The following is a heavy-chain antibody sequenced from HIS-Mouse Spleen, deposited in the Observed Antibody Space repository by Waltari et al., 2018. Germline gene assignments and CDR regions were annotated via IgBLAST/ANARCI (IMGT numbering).Heavy chain of an antibody. V-gene: IGHV4-34*01. CDR3: AGGGGPLFGY. D-gene: IGHD3-16*01. CDR2: INHSGTP. J-gene: IGHJ4*02. Sequence: QVQLQQWGAGLLKPSETLSLTCAVYGGSFSGYYWSGIRQPPGKGVELIGEINHSGTPHNNPALKRRVTIAVDTSKNQFSLKLRSVTAADTAVYYWAGGGGPLFGYWGQGTLVTVSS. CDR1: GGSFSGYY.